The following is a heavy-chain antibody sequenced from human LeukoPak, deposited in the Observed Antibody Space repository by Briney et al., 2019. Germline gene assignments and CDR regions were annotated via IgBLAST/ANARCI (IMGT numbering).Heavy chain of an antibody. D-gene: IGHD4-11*01. CDR1: GGTFSSYA. Sequence: GASVKVSCKASGGTFSSYAISWVRQAPGQGLEWIGGIIPIFGTANYAQKFQGRVTITTDESTSTAYMELSSLRSEDTAVYYCARASVTTAYYYYYYMDVWGKGTTVTVSS. CDR3: ARASVTTAYYYYYYMDV. CDR2: IIPIFGTA. J-gene: IGHJ6*03. V-gene: IGHV1-69*05.